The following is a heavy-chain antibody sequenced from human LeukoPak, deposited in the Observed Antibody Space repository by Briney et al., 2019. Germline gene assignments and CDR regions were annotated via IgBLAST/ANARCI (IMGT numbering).Heavy chain of an antibody. CDR3: ARAPSGYYYDSSGINDY. CDR1: GGTFSSYA. J-gene: IGHJ4*02. V-gene: IGHV1-69*13. D-gene: IGHD3-22*01. Sequence: SVTVSCTASGGTFSSYAISWVRQAPGQGLEWMGGIIPIFGTANYAQKFQGRVTITADESTSTAYMELSSLRSEDTAVYYCARAPSGYYYDSSGINDYWGQGTLVTVSS. CDR2: IIPIFGTA.